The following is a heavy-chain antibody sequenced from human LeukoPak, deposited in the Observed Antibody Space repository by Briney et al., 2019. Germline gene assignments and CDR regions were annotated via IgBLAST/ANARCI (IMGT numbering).Heavy chain of an antibody. CDR2: ISGSGAST. CDR1: GFTLSTNA. D-gene: IGHD1-26*01. Sequence: GGSLRLSCLTSGFTLSTNAMSWVRQAPGKGLEWISGISGSGASTYYADSVKGRFTISRDDSRNTPYLQMNSLRGDDTAVYYCAKDVGKWESLHFFDYWGQGTLVTVSS. J-gene: IGHJ4*02. V-gene: IGHV3-23*01. CDR3: AKDVGKWESLHFFDY.